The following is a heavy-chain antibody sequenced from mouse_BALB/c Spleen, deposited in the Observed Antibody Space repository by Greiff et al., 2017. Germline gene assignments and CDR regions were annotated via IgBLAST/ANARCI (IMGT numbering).Heavy chain of an antibody. CDR2: INPSTGYT. D-gene: IGHD1-1*01. CDR1: GYTFTSYW. V-gene: IGHV1-7*01. J-gene: IGHJ2*01. Sequence: QVQLQQSGAELAKPGASVKMSCKASGYTFTSYWMHWVKQRPGQGLEWIGYINPSTGYTEYNQKFKDKATLTADKSSSTAYMQLSSLTSEDSAVYYCARHYYGSSYYRDDWGQGTTLTVSS. CDR3: ARHYYGSSYYRDD.